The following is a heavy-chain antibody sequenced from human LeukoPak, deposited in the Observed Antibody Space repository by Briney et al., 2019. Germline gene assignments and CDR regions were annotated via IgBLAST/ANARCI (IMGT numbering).Heavy chain of an antibody. CDR3: AKDLVWGYVSTSI. D-gene: IGHD3-10*01. Sequence: GGSLRLSCAASGFTFSSYSMNWVRQAPGKGLEWVSAISGSGGSTYYADSVKGRFTISRDNSKNTLYLQMNSLRAEDTAVYYCAKDLVWGYVSTSIWGQGTLVTVSS. J-gene: IGHJ4*02. CDR1: GFTFSSYS. V-gene: IGHV3-23*01. CDR2: ISGSGGST.